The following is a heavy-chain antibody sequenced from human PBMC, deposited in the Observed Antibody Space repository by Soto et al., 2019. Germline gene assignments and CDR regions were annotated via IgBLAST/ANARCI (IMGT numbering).Heavy chain of an antibody. CDR3: ARDSCSITSCYDP. Sequence: GGSLRLSCAASGFTFSSYAMSWVRQAPGKGLEWVSAISSSGGSTYYADSVKGRFTISRDNSKNTLYLQMNSLRAEDTAVYYCARDSCSITSCYDPWGQGTLVTVSS. CDR2: ISSSGGST. V-gene: IGHV3-23*01. CDR1: GFTFSSYA. D-gene: IGHD2-2*01. J-gene: IGHJ5*02.